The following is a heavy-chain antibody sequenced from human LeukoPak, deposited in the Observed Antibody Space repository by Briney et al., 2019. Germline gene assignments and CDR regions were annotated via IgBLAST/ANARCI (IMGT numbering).Heavy chain of an antibody. V-gene: IGHV4-59*01. CDR2: VYHSGTA. CDR1: GGSISSYY. J-gene: IGHJ4*02. CDR3: ARVRSSGWGKNFDY. Sequence: SETLSLTCTVSGGSISSYYWGWIRQPPGKGLEWIGSVYHSGTAYYNPSLKSRLTISVDTSKNQFSLKLSSVTAADTAVYYCARVRSSGWGKNFDYWGQGTLVTVSS. D-gene: IGHD6-19*01.